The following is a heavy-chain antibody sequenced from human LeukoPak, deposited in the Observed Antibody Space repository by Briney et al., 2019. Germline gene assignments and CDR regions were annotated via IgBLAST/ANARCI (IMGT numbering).Heavy chain of an antibody. CDR2: IIPIFGTA. V-gene: IGHV1-69*13. D-gene: IGHD5-24*01. J-gene: IGHJ6*04. Sequence: SVNVSSKAFGGTFTTYAISWVRQAPGQGLEWMGGIIPIFGTANYTQKFQGRVTITADESTSTAYMELSSLRSEDTAVYYCARAINPAHSLSYYGMDVWGKGTTVTVSS. CDR3: ARAINPAHSLSYYGMDV. CDR1: GGTFTTYA.